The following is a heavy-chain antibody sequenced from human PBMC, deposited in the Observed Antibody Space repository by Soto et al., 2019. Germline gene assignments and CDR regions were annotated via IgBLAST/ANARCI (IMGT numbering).Heavy chain of an antibody. V-gene: IGHV3-11*01. Sequence: GGSLRLSCAASGFTFSDYYMSWIRQAPGKGLEWVSYISSSGSTIYYADSVKGRFTISRDNSKNTLYLQMNSLRAEDTAVYYCAKDVYYYDSSGYAFDIWGQGTMVTVSS. CDR1: GFTFSDYY. CDR3: AKDVYYYDSSGYAFDI. J-gene: IGHJ3*02. CDR2: ISSSGSTI. D-gene: IGHD3-22*01.